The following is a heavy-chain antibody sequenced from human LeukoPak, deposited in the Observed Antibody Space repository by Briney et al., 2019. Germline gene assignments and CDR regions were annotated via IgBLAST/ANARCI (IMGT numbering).Heavy chain of an antibody. Sequence: SETLSLTCTVSGGSISSYYWSWIRQPPGKGLEWIGYIYYSGSTNYNPSLKSRVTISVDTSKNQFSLKLSSVTAADTAVYYCARDLYDSSGYYYFDYWGRGTLVTVSS. CDR3: ARDLYDSSGYYYFDY. D-gene: IGHD3-22*01. CDR2: IYYSGST. V-gene: IGHV4-59*12. J-gene: IGHJ4*02. CDR1: GGSISSYY.